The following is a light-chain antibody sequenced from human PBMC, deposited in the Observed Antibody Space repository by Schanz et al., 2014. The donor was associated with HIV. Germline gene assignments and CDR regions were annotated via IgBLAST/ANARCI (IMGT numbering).Light chain of an antibody. J-gene: IGKJ3*01. CDR1: QSLSSSY. CDR2: ATS. CDR3: QQYGNSPFT. V-gene: IGKV3-20*01. Sequence: EIVLTQSPGSLSLSPGGRATLSCGASQSLSSSYLAWYQQKRDQPPRLVIYATSTRAAGIPDRFSGTGSGTDFTLTISRLEPEDFAVYYCQQYGNSPFTFGPGTKVDIK.